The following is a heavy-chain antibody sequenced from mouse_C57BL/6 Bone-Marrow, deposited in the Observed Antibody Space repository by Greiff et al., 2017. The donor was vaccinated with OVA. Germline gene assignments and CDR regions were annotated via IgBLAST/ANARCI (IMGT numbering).Heavy chain of an antibody. J-gene: IGHJ3*01. CDR1: GYTFTSYG. V-gene: IGHV1-81*01. D-gene: IGHD2-1*01. CDR2: IYPRSGNT. Sequence: VKLQQSGAELARPGASVKLSCKASGYTFTSYGISWVKQRTGQGLEWIGEIYPRSGNTYYNEKFKGKATLTADKSSSTAYMELRSLTSEDSAVYFCAKPLLWYLWFAYWGQGTLVTVSA. CDR3: AKPLLWYLWFAY.